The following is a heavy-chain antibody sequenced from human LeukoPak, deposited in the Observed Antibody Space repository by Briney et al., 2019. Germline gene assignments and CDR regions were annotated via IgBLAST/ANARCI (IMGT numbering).Heavy chain of an antibody. Sequence: SETLSLTCTVSGGSISSVDYCWGWIRQPPGKGRGWLGYIYHSGGTYYNPSLKSRVTMSEDRSKNQLSLRLSSVTAADTAVYYCAGVVGGTYEWYFDLWGRGTLVTVSS. CDR2: IYHSGGT. J-gene: IGHJ2*01. V-gene: IGHV4-30-2*01. D-gene: IGHD1-26*01. CDR1: GGSISSVDYC. CDR3: AGVVGGTYEWYFDL.